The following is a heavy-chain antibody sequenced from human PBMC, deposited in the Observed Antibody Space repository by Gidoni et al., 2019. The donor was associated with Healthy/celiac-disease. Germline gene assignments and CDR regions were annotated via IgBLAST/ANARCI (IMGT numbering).Heavy chain of an antibody. V-gene: IGHV3-21*01. CDR3: ASSILFGYYDSSGSARMDV. CDR1: GFTSSSYS. D-gene: IGHD3-22*01. Sequence: SCAASGFTSSSYSMNWVRQAPGKGLEWVSSISSSSSYIYYADSVKGRFTITRDNAKNTLFLQMNSLRAEDTAVYYCASSILFGYYDSSGSARMDVWGQGTTVTVSS. J-gene: IGHJ6*02. CDR2: ISSSSSYI.